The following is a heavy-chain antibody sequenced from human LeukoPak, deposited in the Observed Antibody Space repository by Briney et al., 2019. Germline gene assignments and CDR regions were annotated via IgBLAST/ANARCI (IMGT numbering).Heavy chain of an antibody. CDR3: AKDVVAGPTYYFDY. Sequence: SGGSLRLFCAASGFTFSSYAMSWVRQAPGKGPEWVSTISGNGGSTYYADSVKGRFTISRDNSKNTLYLQMNSLRAEDTAIYYCAKDVVAGPTYYFDYWGQGTLVTVSS. D-gene: IGHD6-19*01. V-gene: IGHV3-23*01. CDR1: GFTFSSYA. CDR2: ISGNGGST. J-gene: IGHJ4*02.